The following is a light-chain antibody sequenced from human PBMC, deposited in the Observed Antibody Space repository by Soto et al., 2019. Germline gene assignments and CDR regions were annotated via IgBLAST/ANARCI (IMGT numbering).Light chain of an antibody. CDR2: DVS. V-gene: IGLV2-14*01. J-gene: IGLJ1*01. Sequence: QSVLTQPASVSGSPGQTITISCTGTSSDVGGYNYVSWYQQHPGKAPKLMIYDVSNRPSGLSNRFSGSKSGNTASLTISGLQTEDEADYFCSSYRSSGTSYVFVTGTKVTVL. CDR1: SSDVGGYNY. CDR3: SSYRSSGTSYV.